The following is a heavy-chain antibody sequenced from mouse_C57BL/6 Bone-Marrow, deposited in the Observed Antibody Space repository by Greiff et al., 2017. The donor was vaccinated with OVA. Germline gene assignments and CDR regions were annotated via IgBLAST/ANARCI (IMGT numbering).Heavy chain of an antibody. V-gene: IGHV1-7*01. CDR1: GYTFTSYW. J-gene: IGHJ3*01. CDR2: INPSSGYT. Sequence: QVHVKQSGAELAKPGASVKLSCKASGYTFTSYWMHWVKQRPGQGLEWIGYINPSSGYTKYNQKFKDKATLTADKSSSTAYMQLSSLTYEDSAVYYCARWLPSNWAFAYWGQGTLVTVAA. D-gene: IGHD4-1*01. CDR3: ARWLPSNWAFAY.